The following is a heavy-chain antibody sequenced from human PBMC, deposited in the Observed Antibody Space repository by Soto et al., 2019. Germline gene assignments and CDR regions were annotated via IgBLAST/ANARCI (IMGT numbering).Heavy chain of an antibody. CDR3: ARDGQYSSSWYSFDY. CDR1: GGTISSGGYY. D-gene: IGHD6-13*01. V-gene: IGHV4-31*03. Sequence: PSETLSLTCTVSGGTISSGGYYWSWISKHPGKGLEWIGYIYYSGSTYYNPSLKSRVTISVDTSKNQFSLKLSSVTAADTAVYYCARDGQYSSSWYSFDYWGQGTLVTVSS. J-gene: IGHJ4*02. CDR2: IYYSGST.